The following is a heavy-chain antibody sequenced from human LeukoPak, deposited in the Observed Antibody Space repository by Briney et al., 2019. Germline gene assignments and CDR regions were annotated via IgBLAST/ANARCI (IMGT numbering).Heavy chain of an antibody. J-gene: IGHJ3*02. V-gene: IGHV1-3*01. D-gene: IGHD2-15*01. CDR2: INAGNGNT. Sequence: GASVKVSCKASGYTFTSYAMHWVRQAPGQRLEWMGWINAGNGNTKYSQKFQGRVTITRDTPASTAYMELSSLRSEDTAVYYCARVYYCSGGSCYLGAFDIWGQGTMVTVSS. CDR1: GYTFTSYA. CDR3: ARVYYCSGGSCYLGAFDI.